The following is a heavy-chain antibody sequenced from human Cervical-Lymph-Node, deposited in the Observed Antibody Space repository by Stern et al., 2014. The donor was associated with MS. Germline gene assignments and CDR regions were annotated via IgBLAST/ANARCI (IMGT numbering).Heavy chain of an antibody. J-gene: IGHJ6*02. V-gene: IGHV1-69*01. CDR3: ARGELKEGLVRGMDV. D-gene: IGHD1-26*01. CDR1: GGTFSSYA. Sequence: VHLVESGAEVKKPGSSVKVSCKASGGTFSSYAISWGRQAPGQGLEWMGGMIPIFGTANYAQKFQGRVTITADESTSTAYMELSSLRSEDTAVYYCARGELKEGLVRGMDVWGQGTTVTVSS. CDR2: MIPIFGTA.